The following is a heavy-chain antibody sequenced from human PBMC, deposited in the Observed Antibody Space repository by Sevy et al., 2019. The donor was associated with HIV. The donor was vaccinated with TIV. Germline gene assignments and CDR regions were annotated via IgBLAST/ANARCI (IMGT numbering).Heavy chain of an antibody. D-gene: IGHD2-2*01. CDR3: ARLCTGFIYYYYYGMDV. Sequence: GGSLRLSCAASGFAFSSSWMTWVRQAPGKGLEWVANIKQDGSEKYYVDFRKGRFTISRDNAKNSLYLQMNSLRAEETAVYYCARLCTGFIYYYYYGMDVWGQGTTVTVSS. CDR2: IKQDGSEK. CDR1: GFAFSSSW. J-gene: IGHJ6*02. V-gene: IGHV3-7*01.